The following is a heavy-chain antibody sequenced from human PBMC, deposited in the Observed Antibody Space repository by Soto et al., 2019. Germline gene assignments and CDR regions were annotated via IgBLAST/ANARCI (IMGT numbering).Heavy chain of an antibody. Sequence: ASVKVSCKVSGYTFTSYGISWVRQAPGQGLEWMGWISAYNGNTNYAQKLQGRVTMTTDTSTSTAYMELRSLRSDDTAVYYCARSINSSSVFYYYYGMDVWGQGTTVTVSS. CDR1: GYTFTSYG. V-gene: IGHV1-18*04. D-gene: IGHD6-6*01. CDR2: ISAYNGNT. J-gene: IGHJ6*02. CDR3: ARSINSSSVFYYYYGMDV.